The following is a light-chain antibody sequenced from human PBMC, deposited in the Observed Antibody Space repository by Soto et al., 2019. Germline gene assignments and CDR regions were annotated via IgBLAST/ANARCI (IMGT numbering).Light chain of an antibody. V-gene: IGKV1-39*01. CDR2: AAF. CDR1: QSINTY. Sequence: DIQMTQSPSSLSASVGDRVTITCRASQSINTYLNWYQQKPGKAPKVLIYAAFSLQSGVPSRFSGSASGTDFTLAISSLQPEDFATYYCQLAYSSPWTFGQGTKVDIK. CDR3: QLAYSSPWT. J-gene: IGKJ1*01.